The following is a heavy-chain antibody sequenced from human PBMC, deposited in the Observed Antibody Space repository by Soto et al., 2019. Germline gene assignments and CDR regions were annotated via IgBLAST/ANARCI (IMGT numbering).Heavy chain of an antibody. CDR3: AKEWARDDYNYGVDY. D-gene: IGHD4-4*01. CDR1: GFTFDDYT. CDR2: ISWDGGST. V-gene: IGHV3-43*01. Sequence: EVQLVESGGVVVQPGGSLRLSCAASGFTFDDYTMHWVRQAPGKGLEWVSLISWDGGSTYYADSVKGRFTISRDNSKNSVYLQMNSLRTEDTALYYCAKEWARDDYNYGVDYWGQGTLVTVSS. J-gene: IGHJ4*02.